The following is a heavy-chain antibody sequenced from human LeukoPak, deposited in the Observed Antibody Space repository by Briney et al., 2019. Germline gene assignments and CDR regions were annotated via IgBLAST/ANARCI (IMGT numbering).Heavy chain of an antibody. CDR2: LDGDGSTT. CDR3: ARGIYGDSVAFDN. V-gene: IGHV3-74*03. CDR1: GFTFSSYY. J-gene: IGHJ4*02. Sequence: GGSLRLSCAASGFTFSSYYMHWVRQAPGKGLVCVSRLDGDGSTTKYADSAKGRFTISRDNARNMLYLQMNSLGAEDTAVYYCARGIYGDSVAFDNWGQGTLVTVSS. D-gene: IGHD4-17*01.